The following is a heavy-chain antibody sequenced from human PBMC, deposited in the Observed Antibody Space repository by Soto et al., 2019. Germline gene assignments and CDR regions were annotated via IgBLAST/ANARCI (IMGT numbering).Heavy chain of an antibody. CDR2: FDPEDGET. D-gene: IGHD3-3*01. Sequence: ASVKVSCKVSGYTLTELSMHWVRQAPGKGLEWMGGFDPEDGETIYAQKFQGGVTMTEDTSTDTAYMELSSLRSEDTAVYYCATTYYDFWSGPLPGDAFDSWGQGTMVTVSS. V-gene: IGHV1-24*01. J-gene: IGHJ3*02. CDR1: GYTLTELS. CDR3: ATTYYDFWSGPLPGDAFDS.